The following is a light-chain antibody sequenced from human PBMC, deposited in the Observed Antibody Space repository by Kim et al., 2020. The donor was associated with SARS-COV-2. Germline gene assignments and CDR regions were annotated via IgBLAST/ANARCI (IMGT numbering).Light chain of an antibody. CDR2: AAS. CDR1: IEKD. J-gene: IGKJ2*01. Sequence: IEKDLGWYQQSPGKAPKLLIYAASTSQSGVPSRFSGSGSGTEFTLTISSLQPEDFATYFCLQDYNYPYTFGQGTKLEI. V-gene: IGKV1-6*01. CDR3: LQDYNYPYT.